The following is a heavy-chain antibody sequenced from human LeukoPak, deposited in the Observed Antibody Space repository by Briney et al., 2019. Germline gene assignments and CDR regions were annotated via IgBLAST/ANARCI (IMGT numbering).Heavy chain of an antibody. V-gene: IGHV4-38-2*02. CDR2: IYHSGST. CDR1: GDSISSGYY. J-gene: IGHJ6*03. Sequence: PSETLSLTCTVSGDSISSGYYWGWIRQPPGKGLEWIGNIYHSGSTNSNPSLKSRVTISVDTSKNQFSLKLSSVTAADTAVYFCAREYSGYDSDYFYYYMDVWGKGTTVTVSS. D-gene: IGHD5-12*01. CDR3: AREYSGYDSDYFYYYMDV.